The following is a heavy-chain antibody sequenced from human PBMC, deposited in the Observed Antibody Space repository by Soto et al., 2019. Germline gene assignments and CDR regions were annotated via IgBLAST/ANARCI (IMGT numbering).Heavy chain of an antibody. Sequence: SEPLSLTCTVSGGSISSYYWSWIRQPPGKGLEWIGYIYYSGSTNHNPSLKSRVTISVDTSKNQFSLKLSSVTAADTAVYYCAWSLPGYSSSWYGADPWGQGTLVTVSS. V-gene: IGHV4-59*01. CDR3: AWSLPGYSSSWYGADP. J-gene: IGHJ5*02. CDR1: GGSISSYY. CDR2: IYYSGST. D-gene: IGHD6-13*01.